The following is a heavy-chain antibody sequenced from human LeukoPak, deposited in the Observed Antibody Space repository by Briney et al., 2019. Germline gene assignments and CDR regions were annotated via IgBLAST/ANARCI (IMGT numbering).Heavy chain of an antibody. Sequence: GGSLRLSCAASGFTFSSYSMNWVRQAPGKGLEWVSYISSSSSTIHYADFVKGRFTISRDNAKNSLYLQMNSLTAEDTAVYYCARDPDSMTTYPYWGQGTLVTVSS. D-gene: IGHD2/OR15-2a*01. V-gene: IGHV3-48*01. CDR3: ARDPDSMTTYPY. CDR2: ISSSSSTI. CDR1: GFTFSSYS. J-gene: IGHJ4*02.